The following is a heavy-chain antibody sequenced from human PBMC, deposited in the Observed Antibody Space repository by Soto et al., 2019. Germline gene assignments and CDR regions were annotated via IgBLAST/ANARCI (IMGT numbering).Heavy chain of an antibody. Sequence: SSVKVSCKASGYTFTSYGISWVRQAPGQGLEWMGWISAYNGNTNYAQKLQGRVTMTTDTSTSTAYMELRSRRSDDTAGYYCARGGGYCSSTSCHLDYWGQGTLVTVSS. CDR2: ISAYNGNT. J-gene: IGHJ4*02. D-gene: IGHD2-2*01. V-gene: IGHV1-18*01. CDR1: GYTFTSYG. CDR3: ARGGGYCSSTSCHLDY.